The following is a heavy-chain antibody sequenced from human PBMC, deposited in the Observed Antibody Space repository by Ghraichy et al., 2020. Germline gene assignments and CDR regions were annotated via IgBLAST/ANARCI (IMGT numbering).Heavy chain of an antibody. D-gene: IGHD5-12*01. CDR1: GFAFTSYT. Sequence: GESLNISCAASGFAFTSYTMNWVHQAPGKGLEWVSSISTSSTSIDYADSVRGRFAISRDNAKNSLYLQMNSLSAEDTAVYYCARGAVATTLDYWGQGTLVTVSS. CDR3: ARGAVATTLDY. J-gene: IGHJ4*02. CDR2: ISTSSTSI. V-gene: IGHV3-21*01.